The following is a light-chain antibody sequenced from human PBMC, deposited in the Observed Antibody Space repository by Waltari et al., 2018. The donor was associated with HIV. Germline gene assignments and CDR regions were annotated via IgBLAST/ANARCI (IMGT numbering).Light chain of an antibody. V-gene: IGLV2-14*03. CDR2: DVT. J-gene: IGLJ2*01. Sequence: QSALTQPASVSGSPGQSITISCAGTGAEIGAYNYVAWYQKLPDSVPKLIIYDVTSRPSGISERFSASKSGNAASLTISGLQADDEGEYYCSSYTTFNTVIFGGGTKLTV. CDR3: SSYTTFNTVI. CDR1: GAEIGAYNY.